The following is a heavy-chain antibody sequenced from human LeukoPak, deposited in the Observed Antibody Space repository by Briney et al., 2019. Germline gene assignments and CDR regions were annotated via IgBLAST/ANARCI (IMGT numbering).Heavy chain of an antibody. Sequence: PGGSLRLSCAASGFTFSSYAMHWVRQAPGKGLEWVAVISYDGSNKYYADSVKGRFTISRDNSKNTLYLQMNSLRAEDTAVYYCARDRGRGHYGSGSPSFDYWGQGTLVTVSS. CDR2: ISYDGSNK. CDR1: GFTFSSYA. V-gene: IGHV3-30*04. D-gene: IGHD3-10*01. J-gene: IGHJ4*02. CDR3: ARDRGRGHYGSGSPSFDY.